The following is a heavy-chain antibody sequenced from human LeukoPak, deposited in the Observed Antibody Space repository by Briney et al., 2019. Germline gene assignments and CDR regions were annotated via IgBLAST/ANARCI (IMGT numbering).Heavy chain of an antibody. CDR1: GGSVNNYY. J-gene: IGHJ6*03. D-gene: IGHD3-16*02. CDR3: AREVIRDAYYYYMDV. V-gene: IGHV4-59*02. Sequence: SETLSLTCTVSGGSVNNYYWSWIRQPPGKGLEWIGYIYYSGSTNYNPSLKSRVTVSVDTSKNQFSLKLTSVTAADTAVYYCAREVIRDAYYYYMDVWGKGTTVTVSS. CDR2: IYYSGST.